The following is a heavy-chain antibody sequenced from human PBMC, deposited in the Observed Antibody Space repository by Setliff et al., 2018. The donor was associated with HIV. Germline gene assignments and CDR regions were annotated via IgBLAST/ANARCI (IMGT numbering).Heavy chain of an antibody. CDR2: INSSGGYI. V-gene: IGHV3-21*01. D-gene: IGHD2-2*01. CDR3: ARLPGYCSTSSCYGYLDY. Sequence: GGSLRLSCAASGFTFSSYTINWVRQAPGEGLEWVSSINSSGGYIYYADSVKGRFTIFRDNAKKSVYLELNSLRAEDTAVYYCARLPGYCSTSSCYGYLDYWGQGTLVTVSS. CDR1: GFTFSSYT. J-gene: IGHJ4*02.